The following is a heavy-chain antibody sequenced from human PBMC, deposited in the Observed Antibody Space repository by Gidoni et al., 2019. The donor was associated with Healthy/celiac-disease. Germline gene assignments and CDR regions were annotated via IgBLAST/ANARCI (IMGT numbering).Heavy chain of an antibody. CDR3: ARVDCSSTSCYPLDY. Sequence: QVQLQESGPGLVKPSQTLSLTCTVSGCSTSSGYYYWSWIRQPPGKGLEWIGYIYYSGSTYYNPSLKSRVTISVDTSKNQFSLKLSSVTAADTAVYYCARVDCSSTSCYPLDYWGQGTLVTVSS. CDR2: IYYSGST. J-gene: IGHJ4*02. V-gene: IGHV4-30-4*01. D-gene: IGHD2-2*01. CDR1: GCSTSSGYYY.